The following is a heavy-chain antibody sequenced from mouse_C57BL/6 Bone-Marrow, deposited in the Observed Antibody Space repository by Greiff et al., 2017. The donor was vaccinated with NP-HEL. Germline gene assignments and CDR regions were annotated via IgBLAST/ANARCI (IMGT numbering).Heavy chain of an antibody. CDR3: ARRVWLLLYFDY. CDR1: GYTFTNYW. V-gene: IGHV1-63*01. CDR2: IYPGGGYT. J-gene: IGHJ2*01. Sequence: LEESGAELVRPGTSVKMSCKASGYTFTNYWIGWAKQRPGHGLEWIGDIYPGGGYTNYNEKFKGKATLTADKSSSTAYMQFSSLTSEDSAIYYCARRVWLLLYFDYWGQGTTLTVSS. D-gene: IGHD2-3*01.